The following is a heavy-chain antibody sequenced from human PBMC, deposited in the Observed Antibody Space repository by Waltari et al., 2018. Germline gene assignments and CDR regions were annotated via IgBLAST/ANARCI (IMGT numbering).Heavy chain of an antibody. CDR3: ARTVYSSGWYYYGMDV. CDR2: IIPIFGTA. V-gene: IGHV1-69*01. J-gene: IGHJ6*02. CDR1: GGTFSSYA. D-gene: IGHD6-19*01. Sequence: HVQLVQSGAEVKKPGSSVKVSCKASGGTFSSYAIRWVRQATGQGLEWMGGIIPIFGTANYAQKFQGRVSITADESTSTASMELISLRSEDTAVYYCARTVYSSGWYYYGMDVWGQGTTVTVSS.